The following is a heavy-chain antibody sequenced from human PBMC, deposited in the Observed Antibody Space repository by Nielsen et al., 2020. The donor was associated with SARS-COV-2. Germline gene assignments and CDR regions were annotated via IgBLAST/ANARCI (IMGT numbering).Heavy chain of an antibody. CDR1: GFTFTNYG. J-gene: IGHJ4*02. CDR3: AKISGSQRHYFDF. D-gene: IGHD1-26*01. CDR2: VSRDGSDT. V-gene: IGHV3-33*08. Sequence: GGSLRLSCAASGFTFTNYGMHWVRQVAGKGLEWVAIVSRDGSDTFYVDSVKGRFTISRDNSKNTLYLQLNSLRAEDTAVFYCAKISGSQRHYFDFWGQGALVTVSS.